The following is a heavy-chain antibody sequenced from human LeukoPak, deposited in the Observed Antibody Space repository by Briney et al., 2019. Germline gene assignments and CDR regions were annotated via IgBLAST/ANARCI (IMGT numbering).Heavy chain of an antibody. CDR2: MYYSGST. D-gene: IGHD5-24*01. J-gene: IGHJ4*02. CDR1: GVSISTYY. Sequence: NPSETLSLTCSVSGVSISTYYWSWIRQPPGKGLEWIGYMYYSGSTNYNPSLKSRVTISIDKSKNLFSLKLTSVTAADTAVYYCASARWDYWGQGTLVTVSS. V-gene: IGHV4-59*12. CDR3: ASARWDY.